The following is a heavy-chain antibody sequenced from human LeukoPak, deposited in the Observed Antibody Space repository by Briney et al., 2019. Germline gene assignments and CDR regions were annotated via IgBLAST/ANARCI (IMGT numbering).Heavy chain of an antibody. D-gene: IGHD3-22*01. CDR2: INPNSGGT. CDR3: AGGDHYDSSGYYFSFDP. Sequence: ASVKVSCKASGYTFTGYSINWVRQAPGQGLEWMGWINPNSGGTNYAQKFQGRVTMTRDTSISTAYMELSRLRSDDTAVYYCAGGDHYDSSGYYFSFDPWGQGTLVTVSS. V-gene: IGHV1-2*02. CDR1: GYTFTGYS. J-gene: IGHJ5*02.